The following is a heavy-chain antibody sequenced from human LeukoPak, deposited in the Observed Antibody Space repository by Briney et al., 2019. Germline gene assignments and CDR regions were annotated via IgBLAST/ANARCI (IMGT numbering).Heavy chain of an antibody. V-gene: IGHV3-11*05. CDR3: ARGRTVDY. J-gene: IGHJ4*02. D-gene: IGHD1-1*01. Sequence: PGGSLRLSCAASGFSFSDYYMSWIRQAPGKGLEWVSYLSGSSSYINYADSVKGRFTISRDNAKNSLYLQMNSLGAGDTAVYYCARGRTVDYWGQGTLVTVSS. CDR2: LSGSSSYI. CDR1: GFSFSDYY.